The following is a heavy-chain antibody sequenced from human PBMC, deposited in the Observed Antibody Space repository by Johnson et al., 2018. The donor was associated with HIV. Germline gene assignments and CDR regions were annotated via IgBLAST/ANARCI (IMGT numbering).Heavy chain of an antibody. CDR1: GFTFTNAW. CDR2: VNWNGGST. J-gene: IGHJ3*02. Sequence: VQLVESGGGLVKPGGSLRLSCAASGFTFTNAWMSWVRQAPGKGLEWVSGVNWNGGSTGYAASVKGRFTISRDHAKNSLYLQMNSLRAEDTALYYCARGGVVTAIPHAFDIWGQGTMVTVSS. CDR3: ARGGVVTAIPHAFDI. V-gene: IGHV3-20*04. D-gene: IGHD2-21*02.